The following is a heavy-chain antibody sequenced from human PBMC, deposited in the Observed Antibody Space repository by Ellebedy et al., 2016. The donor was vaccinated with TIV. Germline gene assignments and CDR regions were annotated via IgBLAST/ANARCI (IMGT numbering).Heavy chain of an antibody. J-gene: IGHJ5*02. V-gene: IGHV4-61*01. CDR2: FHHVVGT. CDR1: GGSASSTTYF. D-gene: IGHD1-26*01. Sequence: SETLSLTCTVSGGSASSTTYFWTWIRQPPGKGLEWIGEFHHVVGTNYNPSLKNRVTISVDRSKNQFSLKLGSLTVADTGIYYCAGGFYSSWEVLWTWGQGTLVTVSS. CDR3: AGGFYSSWEVLWT.